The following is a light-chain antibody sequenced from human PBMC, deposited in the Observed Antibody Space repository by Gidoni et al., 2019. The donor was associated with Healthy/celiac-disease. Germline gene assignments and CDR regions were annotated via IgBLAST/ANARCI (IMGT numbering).Light chain of an antibody. Sequence: EIVMTQSPATLSVSPGERATLSCRASQRVSSNLAWYQQKPGQAPRLLIYGASTRATGIPARFSGSGSGTEFTLTISSLQSEDFAVYYCQQYNNWLALTFXGXTKVEIK. J-gene: IGKJ4*01. V-gene: IGKV3-15*01. CDR1: QRVSSN. CDR2: GAS. CDR3: QQYNNWLALT.